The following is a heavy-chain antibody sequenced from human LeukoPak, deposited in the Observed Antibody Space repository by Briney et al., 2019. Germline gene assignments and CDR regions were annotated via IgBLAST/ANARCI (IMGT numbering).Heavy chain of an antibody. Sequence: GGSLRLSCAASGFTFSSYAMHWVRQAPGKGLEYVSAISSNGGSTYYANSVKGRFTISRDNSKNTLYVQMGSLRAEDMAVYYCARVYGSYYYYGMDVWGQGTTVTVSS. CDR2: ISSNGGST. CDR3: ARVYGSYYYYGMDV. J-gene: IGHJ6*02. CDR1: GFTFSSYA. V-gene: IGHV3-64*01. D-gene: IGHD1-26*01.